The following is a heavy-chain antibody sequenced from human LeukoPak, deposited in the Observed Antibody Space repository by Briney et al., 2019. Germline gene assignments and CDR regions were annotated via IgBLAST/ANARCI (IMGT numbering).Heavy chain of an antibody. J-gene: IGHJ4*02. V-gene: IGHV3-23*01. D-gene: IGHD1-1*01. CDR3: VKKSGNIKGTRPSHFDY. CDR1: GFTFNTFA. Sequence: PPGGSLRLSCAASGFTFNTFAMSWVRQPPGKGLEWVSVISYSGGTTYYADSVKGRFTISRDNYMSTLYLQMNALRAEDTAIYYCVKKSGNIKGTRPSHFDYWGQGALVTVSP. CDR2: ISYSGGTT.